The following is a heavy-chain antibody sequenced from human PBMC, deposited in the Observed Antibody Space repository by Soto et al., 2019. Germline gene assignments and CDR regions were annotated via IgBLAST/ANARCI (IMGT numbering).Heavy chain of an antibody. D-gene: IGHD6-19*01. CDR1: GYTFTSYG. CDR3: ARASAEWLVCDY. J-gene: IGHJ4*02. V-gene: IGHV1-18*01. Sequence: QVQLVQSGPEVKKPGASVKVSCKASGYTFTSYGISWVRQAPGQGLEWMGWISTYNGNTHYAQKLQGRVTMTTDTSTNTAYMELRSRRSDDTAVYYCARASAEWLVCDYWGQGTLVAVSS. CDR2: ISTYNGNT.